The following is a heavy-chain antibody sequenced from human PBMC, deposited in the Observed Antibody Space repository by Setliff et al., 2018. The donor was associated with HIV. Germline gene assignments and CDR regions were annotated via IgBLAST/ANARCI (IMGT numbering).Heavy chain of an antibody. CDR2: INADNGNT. CDR1: GYIFTSYT. J-gene: IGHJ4*02. D-gene: IGHD1-26*01. Sequence: GASVKVSCKASGYIFTSYTMHWVRQAPGQRLEWMGWINADNGNTKYSQKFQGRIISTRDTSASTAYMELSSLRSEDTAVYYCARDSGTTVGATGPGYWGQGTLVTVSS. V-gene: IGHV1-3*01. CDR3: ARDSGTTVGATGPGY.